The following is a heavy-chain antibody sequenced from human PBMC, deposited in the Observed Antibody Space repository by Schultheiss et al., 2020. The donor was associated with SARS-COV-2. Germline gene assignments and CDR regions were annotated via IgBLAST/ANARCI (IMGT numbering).Heavy chain of an antibody. CDR1: GFTFSDYY. CDR2: ISSSSSYT. D-gene: IGHD2-2*01. J-gene: IGHJ5*02. CDR3: ARDGVVPAKGYNWFDP. V-gene: IGHV3-11*05. Sequence: GESLKISCAASGFTFSDYYMSWIRQAPGKGLEWVSYISSSSSYTNYADSVKGRFTISRDNAKNSLYLQMNSLRAEDTAVYYCARDGVVPAKGYNWFDPWGQGTLVTVSS.